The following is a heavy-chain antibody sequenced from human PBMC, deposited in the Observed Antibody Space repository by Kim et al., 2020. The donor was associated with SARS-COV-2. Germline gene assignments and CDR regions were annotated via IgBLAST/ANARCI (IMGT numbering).Heavy chain of an antibody. D-gene: IGHD2-15*01. CDR1: GFTSSSYA. CDR2: ISYDGSNK. CDR3: ARDQLDCSGGSCYPDWY. J-gene: IGHJ2*01. V-gene: IGHV3-30-3*01. Sequence: GGSLRLSCAASGFTSSSYAMHWVRQAPGKGLEWVAVISYDGSNKYYADSVKGRFTISRDNSKNTLYLQMNSLRAEDTAVYYCARDQLDCSGGSCYPDWY.